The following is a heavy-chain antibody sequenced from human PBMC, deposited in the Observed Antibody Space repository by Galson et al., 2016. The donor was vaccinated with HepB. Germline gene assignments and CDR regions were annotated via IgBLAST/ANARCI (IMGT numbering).Heavy chain of an antibody. J-gene: IGHJ6*04. V-gene: IGHV3-30*18. Sequence: SLRLSCAASGIIFSDFGMHWVRQAPGKGLEWVAVISHDGSERQYDDSVRGRFTISRDNSRDSLYLQMNSLTTDDTAVYFCAKDHLDWKFQYHSYGMDVWGKGTTVTVSS. CDR2: ISHDGSER. CDR1: GIIFSDFG. CDR3: AKDHLDWKFQYHSYGMDV. D-gene: IGHD1-1*01.